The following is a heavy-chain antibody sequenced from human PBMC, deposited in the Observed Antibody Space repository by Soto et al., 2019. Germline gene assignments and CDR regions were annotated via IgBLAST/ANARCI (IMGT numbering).Heavy chain of an antibody. CDR2: IYYSGST. D-gene: IGHD3-10*01. CDR3: ARADSGSPAFDY. V-gene: IGHV4-59*01. J-gene: IGHJ4*02. CDR1: GGSISSYY. Sequence: SETLSLTCTVSGGSISSYYWSWIRQPPGKGLEWIGDIYYSGSTNYNPSLKSRVTISVDTSKNQFSLKLSSVTAADTAVYYCARADSGSPAFDYWGQGTLVTVSS.